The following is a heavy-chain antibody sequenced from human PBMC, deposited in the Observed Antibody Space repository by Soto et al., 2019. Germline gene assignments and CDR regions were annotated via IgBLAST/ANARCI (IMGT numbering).Heavy chain of an antibody. CDR1: GFTFSSYG. V-gene: IGHV3-30*18. CDR3: AKDGHSGYDSPDY. D-gene: IGHD5-12*01. CDR2: ISYDGSNK. J-gene: IGHJ4*02. Sequence: QVQLVESGGGVVQPGRSLRLSCAASGFTFSSYGMHWVRQAPGKGLEWVAVISYDGSNKYYADYVKGRFTISRDNSKNTLYLQMNSLRAEDTAVYYCAKDGHSGYDSPDYWGQGTLVTVSS.